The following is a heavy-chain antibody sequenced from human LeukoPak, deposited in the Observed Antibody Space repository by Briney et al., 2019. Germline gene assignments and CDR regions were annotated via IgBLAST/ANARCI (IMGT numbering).Heavy chain of an antibody. CDR3: ARGMSSGYDFDY. D-gene: IGHD5-12*01. V-gene: IGHV3-9*01. J-gene: IGHJ4*02. Sequence: GGSLRLSCPASGFTFDDYAMHWVRQAPGKGLEWVSGISWNSGSIGYADSVKGRFTISRDNAKNSLYLQMNSLRAEETAVYYCARGMSSGYDFDYWGQGTLVTVSS. CDR2: ISWNSGSI. CDR1: GFTFDDYA.